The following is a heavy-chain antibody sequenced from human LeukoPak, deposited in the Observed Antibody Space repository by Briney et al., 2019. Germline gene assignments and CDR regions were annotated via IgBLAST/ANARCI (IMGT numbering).Heavy chain of an antibody. Sequence: SETLSLTCTVSGGSISSSSYYWGWIRQPPGKGLEWIGSIYYSGSTYYNPSLKSRVTISVDTSKNQFSLKLSSVTAADTAVYYCAGQPLGGRVYWGQGTLVTVSS. CDR1: GGSISSSSYY. CDR3: AGQPLGGRVY. V-gene: IGHV4-39*01. CDR2: IYYSGST. D-gene: IGHD3-16*01. J-gene: IGHJ4*02.